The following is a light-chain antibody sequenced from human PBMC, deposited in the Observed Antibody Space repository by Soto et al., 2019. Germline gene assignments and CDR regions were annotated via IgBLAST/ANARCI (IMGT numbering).Light chain of an antibody. V-gene: IGKV3D-20*02. CDR3: QQRSNWPLLT. CDR2: DAS. J-gene: IGKJ4*01. Sequence: EIVMAQSPATLSVSPGERATLSCRASRSVSNNYLAWYQQKPGQAPRLLIYDASTRASGIPVRFSGTGYGTDFTLTISSLEPGDFAVYYCQQRSNWPLLTFGGGTKVDIK. CDR1: RSVSNNY.